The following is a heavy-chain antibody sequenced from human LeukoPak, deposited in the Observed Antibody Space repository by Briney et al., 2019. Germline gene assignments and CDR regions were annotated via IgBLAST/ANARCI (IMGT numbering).Heavy chain of an antibody. D-gene: IGHD6-6*01. J-gene: IGHJ5*02. CDR3: ARDFRYSSSSGTWFDP. CDR1: GYTFTSYG. CDR2: ISAYNGNT. V-gene: IGHV1-18*01. Sequence: ASVKVSCKASGYTFTSYGISWVRQAPGQGLEWMGWISAYNGNTNYAQKLQGRVTMTTDTSTSTAYMELRSLRSDDTAVYYCARDFRYSSSSGTWFDPWGQGTLVTVSS.